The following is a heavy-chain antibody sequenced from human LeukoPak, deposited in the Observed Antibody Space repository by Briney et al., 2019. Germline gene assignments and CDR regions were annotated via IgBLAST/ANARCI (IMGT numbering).Heavy chain of an antibody. CDR2: IYYSGST. CDR3: AASRNPYYFDY. CDR1: GYSISSGYY. J-gene: IGHJ4*02. Sequence: SETLSLTCTVSGYSISSGYYWSWIRQPPGKGLERIGYIYYSGSTNYNPSLKSRVTISVDTSKNQFSLKLSSVTAADTAVYYCAASRNPYYFDYWGQGTLVTVSS. V-gene: IGHV4-61*01. D-gene: IGHD1-14*01.